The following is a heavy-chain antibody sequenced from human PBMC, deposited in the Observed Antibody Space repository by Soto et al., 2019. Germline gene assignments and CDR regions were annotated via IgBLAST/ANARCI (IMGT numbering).Heavy chain of an antibody. D-gene: IGHD3-16*01. J-gene: IGHJ4*02. CDR1: GFNFDNYG. V-gene: IGHV3-30*18. CDR3: AKERVGGIFYTSLAF. Sequence: GGSLRLFCQASGFNFDNYGMHWLRLSPGQWLEWEAVITYDGRFQYYADSVKGRFTISRDNSKNTLSLHLNTLRPEDTAVYHCAKERVGGIFYTSLAFWGQGTLVTVSS. CDR2: ITYDGRFQ.